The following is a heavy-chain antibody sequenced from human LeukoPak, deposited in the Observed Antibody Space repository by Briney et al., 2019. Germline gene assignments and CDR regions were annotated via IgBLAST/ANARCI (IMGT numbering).Heavy chain of an antibody. CDR1: GGSISSYY. J-gene: IGHJ4*02. Sequence: SETLSLTCTVSGGSISSYYWSWIRQPPGKGLEWIGYIYYSGSTNYNPSLKSRVTISVDTSKNQFSLKLSSVTAADTAVYYCASLLQGFFDYWGQGTLVTVSS. CDR2: IYYSGST. V-gene: IGHV4-59*01. CDR3: ASLLQGFFDY.